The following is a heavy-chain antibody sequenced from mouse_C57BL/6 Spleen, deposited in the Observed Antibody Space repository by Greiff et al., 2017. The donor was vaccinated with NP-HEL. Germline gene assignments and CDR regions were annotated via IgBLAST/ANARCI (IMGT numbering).Heavy chain of an antibody. CDR2: ISYDGSN. CDR1: GYSITSGYY. CDR3: ARPDYYGSSWGYFDV. J-gene: IGHJ1*03. D-gene: IGHD1-1*01. Sequence: EVQLQESGPGLVKPSQSLSLTCSVTGYSITSGYYWNWIRQFPGNKLEWMGYISYDGSNNYNPSLKNRISITRDTSKNQFFLKLNSVTTEDTATYYCARPDYYGSSWGYFDVWGTGTTVTVSS. V-gene: IGHV3-6*01.